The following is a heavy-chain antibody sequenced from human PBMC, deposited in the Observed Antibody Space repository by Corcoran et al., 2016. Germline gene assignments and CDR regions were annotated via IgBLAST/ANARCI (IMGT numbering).Heavy chain of an antibody. D-gene: IGHD3-10*01. CDR3: AGRHEYGWSST. V-gene: IGHV4-34*01. CDR1: GGSFSGYY. Sequence: QVQLQQWGAGLLKPSATLSLTCAVYGGSFSGYYWSWIRQPPGKGLEWIGEINHSGSTNYNPSLKSRVTISVDTSKNKVSLKLSSVTAADTAVYDGAGRHEYGWSSTWGQGTLDSVAS. CDR2: INHSGST. J-gene: IGHJ5*01.